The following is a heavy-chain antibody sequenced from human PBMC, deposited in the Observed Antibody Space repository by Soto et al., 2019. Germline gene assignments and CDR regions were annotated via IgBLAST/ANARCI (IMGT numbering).Heavy chain of an antibody. Sequence: SETLSLTCTVSGGSIGSYYWSWIRQPPGKGLEWIGYIYYSGSTNYNPSLKSRVTISVDTSKNQFSLKLSSVTAADTAVYYCARGQVKLRFLEWFPLDVWGQGTTVTVSS. CDR1: GGSIGSYY. CDR2: IYYSGST. D-gene: IGHD3-3*01. V-gene: IGHV4-59*01. J-gene: IGHJ6*02. CDR3: ARGQVKLRFLEWFPLDV.